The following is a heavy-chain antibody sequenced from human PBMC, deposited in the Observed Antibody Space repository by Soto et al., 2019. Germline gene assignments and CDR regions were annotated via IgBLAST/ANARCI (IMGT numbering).Heavy chain of an antibody. CDR3: ARDGYSYGFNDY. CDR1: GGSFSGYY. D-gene: IGHD5-18*01. Sequence: SETLSLTCAVYGGSFSGYYWSWIRQPPGKGLEWIGEINHSGSTNYNPSLKSRVTISVDTSKNQFSLKLSSVTAADTAVYYCARDGYSYGFNDYWGQGTLVTVSS. J-gene: IGHJ4*02. CDR2: INHSGST. V-gene: IGHV4-34*01.